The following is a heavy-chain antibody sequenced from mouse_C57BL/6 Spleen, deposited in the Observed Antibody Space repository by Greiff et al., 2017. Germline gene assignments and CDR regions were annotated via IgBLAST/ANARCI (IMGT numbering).Heavy chain of an antibody. D-gene: IGHD3-2*02. CDR1: GFTFSSYG. CDR3: ASRTAQVEAY. J-gene: IGHJ3*01. V-gene: IGHV5-6*01. CDR2: ISSGGSYT. Sequence: EVQLVESGGDLVKPGGSLKLSCAASGFTFSSYGMSWVRQTPDKRLEWVATISSGGSYTYYPDSVKGRFTISRDNAKNTLYLQMSSLKSEDTAMYYCASRTAQVEAYWGQGTLVTVSA.